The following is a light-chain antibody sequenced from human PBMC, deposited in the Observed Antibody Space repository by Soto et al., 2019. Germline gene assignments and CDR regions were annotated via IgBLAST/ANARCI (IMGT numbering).Light chain of an antibody. CDR1: HGLVHSSGHTF. V-gene: IGKV2-30*02. CDR3: MQGTRSPLT. CDR2: KVS. Sequence: DVVLTQSPRSLPVTLGQPASISCRSSHGLVHSSGHTFLNWFHQRPGQSPRRRIFKVSKRDSGVPDGFSGSGSGTDFTLTNSRVEAEDFGVFCGMQGTRSPLTLGGGTKVEIK. J-gene: IGKJ4*01.